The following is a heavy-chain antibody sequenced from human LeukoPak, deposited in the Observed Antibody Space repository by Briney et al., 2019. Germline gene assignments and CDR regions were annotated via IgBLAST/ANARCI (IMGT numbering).Heavy chain of an antibody. CDR3: ARDYNY. CDR1: GFSFSRYS. Sequence: PGGSLRLSCAASGFSFSRYSMNWFRQAPGKGLEWLSYSSSSSSTIYYADSVKGRFTISRDNAKNSLYLQMNSLRDEDTAVYYCARDYNYWGQGTLVTVSS. V-gene: IGHV3-48*02. D-gene: IGHD4-11*01. J-gene: IGHJ4*02. CDR2: SSSSSSTI.